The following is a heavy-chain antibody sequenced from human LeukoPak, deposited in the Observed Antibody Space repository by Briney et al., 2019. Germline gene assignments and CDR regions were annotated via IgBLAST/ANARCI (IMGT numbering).Heavy chain of an antibody. V-gene: IGHV4-59*01. CDR2: IYYSGST. J-gene: IGHJ6*02. CDR1: GGSISSYY. D-gene: IGHD6-13*01. CDR3: ARVGGSSWSGYYYYGMDV. Sequence: SETLSLTCTVSGGSISSYYWSWTRQPPGKGLEWIGYIYYSGSTNYNPSLKSRVTISVDTSKNQFSLKLSSVTAADTAVYYCARVGGSSWSGYYYYGMDVWGQGTTVTVSS.